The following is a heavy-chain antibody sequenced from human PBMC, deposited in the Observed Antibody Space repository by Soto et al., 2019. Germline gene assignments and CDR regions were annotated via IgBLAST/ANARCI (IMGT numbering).Heavy chain of an antibody. CDR1: GFTFSNAW. V-gene: IGHV3-15*07. J-gene: IGHJ4*02. D-gene: IGHD3-22*01. CDR2: IKRKTESETT. CDR3: TTVFYDSSGCPDY. Sequence: GGSLRLSCAASGFTFSNAWMNWVRQAPGKGLEWVGRIKRKTESETTDYAAPVQGRFTISSDDSKNTLYLQMNNLKTEDTAIYYCTTVFYDSSGCPDYWGQGTLVTVSS.